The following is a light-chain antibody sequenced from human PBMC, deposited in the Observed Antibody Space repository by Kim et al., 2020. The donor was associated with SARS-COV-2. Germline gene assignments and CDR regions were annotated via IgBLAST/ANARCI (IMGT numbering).Light chain of an antibody. J-gene: IGKJ2*01. CDR3: LQDYNYPYT. V-gene: IGKV1-6*01. Sequence: SASIGDRVTITCRASQDIRNDLGWYQQKPGKAPELLIYAASSLQSGAPSRFAGSGSGTDFTLTISSLQPEDFATYYCLQDYNYPYTFGQGTKLEI. CDR1: QDIRND. CDR2: AAS.